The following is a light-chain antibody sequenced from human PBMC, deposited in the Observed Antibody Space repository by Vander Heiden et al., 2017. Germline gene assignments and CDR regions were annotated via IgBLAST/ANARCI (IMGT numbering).Light chain of an antibody. CDR3: QQRSNGPPYT. J-gene: IGKJ2*01. CDR2: DAS. V-gene: IGKV3-11*01. Sequence: EIVLTQSPATLSLSPGERATLSCRASQSVSSYLAWYQQKPGQAPRLLIYDASNRATGIPARFSGTASVTDFTLTISILEPEDFPVYYCQQRSNGPPYTFGPGTKLXIK. CDR1: QSVSSY.